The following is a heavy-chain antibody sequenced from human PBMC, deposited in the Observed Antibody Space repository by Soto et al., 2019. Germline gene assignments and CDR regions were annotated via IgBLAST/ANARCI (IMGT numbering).Heavy chain of an antibody. Sequence: LTCTVSGCSISNGGYYWNWVRQRPGKGLEWIGYIHYSGSTWYNPSLESRVTISVDTSKDQFSLKLRSVTAADTAVYYCARVRGSGSYAAYYFDSWGQGTLVTVSS. CDR2: IHYSGST. J-gene: IGHJ4*01. CDR1: GCSISNGGYY. V-gene: IGHV4-31*03. D-gene: IGHD3-10*01. CDR3: ARVRGSGSYAAYYFDS.